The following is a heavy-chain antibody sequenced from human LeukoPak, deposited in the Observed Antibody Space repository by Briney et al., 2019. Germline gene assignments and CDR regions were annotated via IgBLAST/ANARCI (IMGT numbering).Heavy chain of an antibody. V-gene: IGHV3-30*03. Sequence: PGGSLRLSCAASGFTFSSYGMHWVRQAPGKGLEWVAVISYDGSNKYYADSVKGRFTISRDNSKNTPYLQMNSLRAEDTAVYYCARIIGAAAAHYWGQGTLVTVSS. CDR1: GFTFSSYG. CDR3: ARIIGAAAAHY. D-gene: IGHD6-13*01. J-gene: IGHJ4*02. CDR2: ISYDGSNK.